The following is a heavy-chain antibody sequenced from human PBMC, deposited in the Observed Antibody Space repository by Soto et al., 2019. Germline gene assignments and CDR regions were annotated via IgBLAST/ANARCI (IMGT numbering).Heavy chain of an antibody. J-gene: IGHJ6*02. Sequence: ASETLSLTCTVSGGSISSYYWSWIRQPPGKGLEWIGYIYYSGSTNYNPSLKSRVTISVDTSKNQFSLKLSSVTAADTAVYYCARKGGDFHYYYYYGMDVWGQGTTVTVSS. CDR2: IYYSGST. CDR3: ARKGGDFHYYYYYGMDV. D-gene: IGHD2-21*02. CDR1: GGSISSYY. V-gene: IGHV4-59*12.